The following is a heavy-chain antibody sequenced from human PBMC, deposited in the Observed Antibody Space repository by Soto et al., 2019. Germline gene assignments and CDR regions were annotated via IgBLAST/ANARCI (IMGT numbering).Heavy chain of an antibody. CDR3: ARGDYYDSSGYYDYFDY. CDR1: GDSVSSNSAA. D-gene: IGHD3-22*01. CDR2: TYYRSKWYN. Sequence: SQTLSLTCAISGDSVSSNSAAWNWIRQSPSRGLEWLGRTYYRSKWYNDYAVSVKSRITINPDTSKNQFSLQLNSVTPEDTAVYYCARGDYYDSSGYYDYFDYWGQGTLVTVSS. J-gene: IGHJ4*02. V-gene: IGHV6-1*01.